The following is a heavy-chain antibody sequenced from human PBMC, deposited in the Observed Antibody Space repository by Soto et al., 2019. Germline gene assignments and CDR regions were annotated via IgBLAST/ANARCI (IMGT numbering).Heavy chain of an antibody. D-gene: IGHD3-3*01. CDR3: ARDKPYYDFWSGPLYYYYGMDV. V-gene: IGHV3-33*01. CDR2: IWYDGSNK. J-gene: IGHJ6*02. Sequence: LRLSCAASGFTFSSYCMHWVRQAPGKGLEWVAVIWYDGSNKYYADSVKGRFTISRDNSKNTLYLQMNSLRAEDTAVYYCARDKPYYDFWSGPLYYYYGMDVWGQGTTVTVSS. CDR1: GFTFSSYC.